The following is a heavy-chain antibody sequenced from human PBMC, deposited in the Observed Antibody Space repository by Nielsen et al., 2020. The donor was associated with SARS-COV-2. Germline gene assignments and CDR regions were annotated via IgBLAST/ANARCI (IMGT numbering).Heavy chain of an antibody. CDR2: ISGSGGST. J-gene: IGHJ4*02. V-gene: IGHV3-23*01. D-gene: IGHD3-9*01. CDR3: AKVLEDDILTGYFPPSFDY. CDR1: GFTFSSYA. Sequence: GESLKISCAASGFTFSSYAMSWVRQAPGKGLEWVSAISGSGGSTYYADSVKGRFTISRDNSKNTLYLQMNSLRAEDTAVYYCAKVLEDDILTGYFPPSFDYWGQGTLVTVSS.